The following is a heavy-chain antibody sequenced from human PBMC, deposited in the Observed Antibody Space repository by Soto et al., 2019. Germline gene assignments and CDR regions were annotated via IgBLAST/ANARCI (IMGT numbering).Heavy chain of an antibody. Sequence: PSETLSLTCVASGGSFSGYYWSWIRQPPGKGLEWSGETTHSGSTNYNPSLTSRVTISVDASKSQFSLKLSSVTAADAAVYYCARRAVSTGYYYYYDLDAWGQGTMVTVSS. CDR3: ARRAVSTGYYYYYDLDA. CDR2: TTHSGST. J-gene: IGHJ6*02. V-gene: IGHV4-34*01. D-gene: IGHD4-4*01. CDR1: GGSFSGYY.